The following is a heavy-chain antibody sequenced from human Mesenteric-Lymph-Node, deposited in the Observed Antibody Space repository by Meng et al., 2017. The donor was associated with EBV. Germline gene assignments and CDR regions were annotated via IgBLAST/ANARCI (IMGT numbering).Heavy chain of an antibody. CDR3: ARDSVTSPIDY. V-gene: IGHV1-46*01. CDR1: GYTFTSYY. J-gene: IGHJ4*02. CDR2: INPSGGST. Sequence: HGQGVQVGAGVKKPGALVKVSCKASGYTFTSYYRPWVRQAPGQGLEWMGIINPSGGSTSYAQKFQGRVTMTRDTSTSTVYMELSSLRSDDTAVYYCARDSVTSPIDYWGQGTLVTVSS. D-gene: IGHD4-17*01.